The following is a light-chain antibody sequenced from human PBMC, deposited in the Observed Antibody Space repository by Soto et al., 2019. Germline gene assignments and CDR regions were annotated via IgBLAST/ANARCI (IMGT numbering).Light chain of an antibody. CDR1: SSNIGNNY. J-gene: IGLJ2*01. CDR3: GTWDSSLSAVV. Sequence: QAVVTQPPSVSAAPGQKVTISCSGSSSNIGNNYVFWYQQLPGTAPKLLIYENNKRPSGIPDRFSGSKSGTSATLGITGLQTGDEADYYCGTWDSSLSAVVFGGGTKLTVL. CDR2: ENN. V-gene: IGLV1-51*02.